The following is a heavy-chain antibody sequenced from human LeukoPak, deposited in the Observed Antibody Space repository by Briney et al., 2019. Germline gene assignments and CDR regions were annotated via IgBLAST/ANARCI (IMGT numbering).Heavy chain of an antibody. D-gene: IGHD3-22*01. Sequence: GFFYYSGSTNYNPSLKSRVTISVETSKNQFSLKLSSVTAADTAVYYCAREDSSGYSYFDYWGQGTLVTVSS. CDR2: FYYSGST. CDR3: AREDSSGYSYFDY. V-gene: IGHV4-59*01. J-gene: IGHJ4*02.